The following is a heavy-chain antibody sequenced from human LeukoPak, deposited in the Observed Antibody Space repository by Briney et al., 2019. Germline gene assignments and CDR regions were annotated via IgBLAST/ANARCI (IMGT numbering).Heavy chain of an antibody. V-gene: IGHV1-18*01. D-gene: IGHD6-19*01. CDR3: ARAIIAVFYMDV. J-gene: IGHJ6*03. Sequence: ASVKVSCKASGYTFTSYGISWVRRAPGQGLEWMGWISAYNGNTNYAQKLQGRVTMTTDTSTSTAYMELRSLRSDDTAVYYCARAIIAVFYMDVWGKGTTVTVSS. CDR2: ISAYNGNT. CDR1: GYTFTSYG.